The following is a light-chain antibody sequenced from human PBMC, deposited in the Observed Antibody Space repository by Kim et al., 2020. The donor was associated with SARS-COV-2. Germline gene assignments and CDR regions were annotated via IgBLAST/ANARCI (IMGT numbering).Light chain of an antibody. V-gene: IGKV1-5*01. CDR2: DAS. CDR3: QQYSRSPT. J-gene: IGKJ1*01. Sequence: SASLGDRVTITCRASQSISSWLAWYQHKPGKAPALLIYDASSVESGVPSRFSGSGSGTEFTLTISSLQPDDFATYYCQQYSRSPTFGQGTKVDIK. CDR1: QSISSW.